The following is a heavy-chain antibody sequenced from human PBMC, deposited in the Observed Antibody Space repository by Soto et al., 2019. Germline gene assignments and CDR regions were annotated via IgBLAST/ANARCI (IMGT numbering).Heavy chain of an antibody. Sequence: EVQLVESGGDLVKPGGSLRLSCTASGFTFGNAFMNWVRQAPGKGLEWIGRIRTKTYGDAVDYAAPVKGRFTISRDDSKDTMYLQMNSLKPEDTAVYYCTSCRGYCTGLVAYDIWGQGTMVTVSS. CDR2: IRTKTYGDAV. D-gene: IGHD2-8*02. CDR3: TSCRGYCTGLVAYDI. V-gene: IGHV3-15*07. CDR1: GFTFGNAF. J-gene: IGHJ3*02.